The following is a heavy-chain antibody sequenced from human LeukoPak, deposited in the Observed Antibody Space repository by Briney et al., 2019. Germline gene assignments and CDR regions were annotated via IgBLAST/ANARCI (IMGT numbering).Heavy chain of an antibody. Sequence: PSETLSLTCAVYGRSFSGYYWSWIRHPPGKGLEGRGEINQSGSTNFNPSLKRRVTIAVDTSKKQFSLKLSSVNAADTAVYYCARGTVSSGWDDYFDYWGQGTLVTVPS. D-gene: IGHD6-19*01. V-gene: IGHV4-34*01. CDR1: GRSFSGYY. J-gene: IGHJ4*02. CDR2: INQSGST. CDR3: ARGTVSSGWDDYFDY.